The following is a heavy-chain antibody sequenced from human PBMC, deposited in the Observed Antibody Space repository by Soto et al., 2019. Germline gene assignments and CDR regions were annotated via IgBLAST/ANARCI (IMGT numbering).Heavy chain of an antibody. J-gene: IGHJ1*01. D-gene: IGHD1-26*01. V-gene: IGHV4-59*12. CDR1: GGSISSYY. Sequence: PSETLSLTCTVSGGSISSYYWSWIRQPPGKGLEWIGYSYYSGSTNYNPSLKSRVTISVDTSKNQFSLKLSSVTAADTAVYYCARDQVGAATEYFQHWGQGTLVTVSS. CDR2: SYYSGST. CDR3: ARDQVGAATEYFQH.